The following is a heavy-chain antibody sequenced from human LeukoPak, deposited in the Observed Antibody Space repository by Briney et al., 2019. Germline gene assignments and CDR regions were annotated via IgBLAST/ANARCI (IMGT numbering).Heavy chain of an antibody. V-gene: IGHV3-23*01. D-gene: IGHD5-12*01. CDR2: ISTSGGST. CDR3: ARGGYSFDY. Sequence: GGSLRLSCAASGFTFSGHAMSWVRQAPGKGLEWVSGISTSGGSTYYGNSVKGRFAISRDNSKNSLYLQMNSLRVEDTAVYYCARGGYSFDYLGQGTLVTVSS. J-gene: IGHJ4*02. CDR1: GFTFSGHA.